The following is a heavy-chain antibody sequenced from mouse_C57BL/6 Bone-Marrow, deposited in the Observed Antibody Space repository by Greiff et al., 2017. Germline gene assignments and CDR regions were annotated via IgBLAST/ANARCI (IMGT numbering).Heavy chain of an antibody. J-gene: IGHJ1*03. Sequence: QVQLQQSGPELVKPGASVKISCKASGYAFSSSWMNWVKQRPGKGLEWIGRIYPGDGDTNYNGKFKGKATLTADKSSSTAYMQLSSLTSEDSAVYFCARAGSSYRYFAVWGTGTTVTVSS. V-gene: IGHV1-82*01. CDR3: ARAGSSYRYFAV. CDR1: GYAFSSSW. CDR2: IYPGDGDT. D-gene: IGHD1-1*01.